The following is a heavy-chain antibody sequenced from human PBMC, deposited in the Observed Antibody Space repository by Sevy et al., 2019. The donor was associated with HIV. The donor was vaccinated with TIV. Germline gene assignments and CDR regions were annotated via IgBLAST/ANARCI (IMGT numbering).Heavy chain of an antibody. J-gene: IGHJ4*02. CDR2: IWYDATNK. CDR1: GFNFSGYG. Sequence: GGSLRLSCAASGFNFSGYGMHWVRQAPGKGLEWVAVIWYDATNKEYADSVKGRFTISRDNSKNTLYLQMNSLRAEDTAVYYCARESIAVAGIGYYFNYWGQGTLVTVSS. D-gene: IGHD6-19*01. CDR3: ARESIAVAGIGYYFNY. V-gene: IGHV3-33*01.